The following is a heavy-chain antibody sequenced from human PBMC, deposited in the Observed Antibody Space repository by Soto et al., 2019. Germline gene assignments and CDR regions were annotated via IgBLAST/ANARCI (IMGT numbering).Heavy chain of an antibody. V-gene: IGHV4-31*03. CDR1: GGSISSGGYY. Sequence: SETLSLTCTVSGGSISSGGYYWSWIRQHPGKGLEWIGYIYYSGSTYYNPSLKSRVTISVDTSKNQFSLKLSSVTAADTAVYYCASLLTYYDILTGYLKPDQFDYWGQGTLVTVSS. CDR3: ASLLTYYDILTGYLKPDQFDY. J-gene: IGHJ4*02. D-gene: IGHD3-9*01. CDR2: IYYSGST.